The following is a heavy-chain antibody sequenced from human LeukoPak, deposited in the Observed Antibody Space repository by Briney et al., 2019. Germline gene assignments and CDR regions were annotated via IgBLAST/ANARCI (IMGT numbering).Heavy chain of an antibody. CDR1: GDSISSGDYY. CDR3: VRDSYSSSWYDY. D-gene: IGHD6-13*01. V-gene: IGHV4-61*08. J-gene: IGHJ4*02. CDR2: IYYTGST. Sequence: SETLSLTCTVSGDSISSGDYYWSWIRQPPGKGLEWIGYIYYTGSTYYNPSLKSRVTISVDTSKNQFSLKLSSVTAADTAVYYCVRDSYSSSWYDYWGQGTLVTVSS.